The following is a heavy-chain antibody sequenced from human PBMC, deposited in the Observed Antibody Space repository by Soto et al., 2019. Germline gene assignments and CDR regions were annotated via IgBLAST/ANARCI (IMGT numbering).Heavy chain of an antibody. D-gene: IGHD2-8*01. CDR2: FDPEDGET. V-gene: IGHV1-24*01. CDR1: GYTLTELS. CDR3: ATVFPNCTNGVCLYYVDY. Sequence: ASVKVSCKVSGYTLTELSMHWVRQAPGKGLEWMGGFDPEDGETIYAQKFQGRVTMTEDTSTDTAYMELSSLRSEDTAVYYCATVFPNCTNGVCLYYVDYWGQGALVTVSS. J-gene: IGHJ4*02.